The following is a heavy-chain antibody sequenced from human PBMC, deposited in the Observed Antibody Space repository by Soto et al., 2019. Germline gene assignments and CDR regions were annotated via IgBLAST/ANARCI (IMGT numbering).Heavy chain of an antibody. J-gene: IGHJ4*02. CDR2: IYWDGDT. CDR1: GFSLNIDGVG. D-gene: IGHD3-3*01. CDR3: AHGVRFLEWVAPFDH. Sequence: QITLKESGPTLVKPTQTLTLTCIFSGFSLNIDGVGVGWIRQPPGKALEWLALIYWDGDTRYSPSRRSRLTITKDTSRNQVVLTMTNMDPVDTGTYYCAHGVRFLEWVAPFDHWGQGSLVTVSS. V-gene: IGHV2-5*02.